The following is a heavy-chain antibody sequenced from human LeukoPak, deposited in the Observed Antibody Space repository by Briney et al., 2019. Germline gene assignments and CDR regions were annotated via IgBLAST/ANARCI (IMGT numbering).Heavy chain of an antibody. Sequence: SETLSLTCTVSGGSISSYYWSWIRQPPGKGLEWIGYIYYSGSTNYNPSLKSRVTISVATSKNQFSLKLSSVTAADTAVYYCAGGGYCSGGSCWYYYYYGMDVWGQGTTVTVSS. D-gene: IGHD2-15*01. CDR3: AGGGYCSGGSCWYYYYYGMDV. CDR2: IYYSGST. J-gene: IGHJ6*02. V-gene: IGHV4-59*01. CDR1: GGSISSYY.